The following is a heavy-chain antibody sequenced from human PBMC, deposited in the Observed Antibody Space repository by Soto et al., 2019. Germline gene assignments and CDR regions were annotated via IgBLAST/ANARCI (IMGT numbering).Heavy chain of an antibody. J-gene: IGHJ6*02. Sequence: QVQLQESGPGLVKPSQTLSLTCTVSGGSINSGDAYWSWIRQSPGKGLEWIGYIYRSGSPYYNPSLESRFTISVDTSKNHFFLRLNSVTAADTAVYYCAREGAASHSYYYGTDVWGQGATVIVSS. V-gene: IGHV4-30-4*01. CDR1: GGSINSGDAY. D-gene: IGHD3-16*01. CDR3: AREGAASHSYYYGTDV. CDR2: IYRSGSP.